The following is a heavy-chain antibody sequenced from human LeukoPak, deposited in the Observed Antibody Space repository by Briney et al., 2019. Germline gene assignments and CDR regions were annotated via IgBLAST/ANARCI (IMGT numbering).Heavy chain of an antibody. V-gene: IGHV4-38-2*02. CDR1: GYSISSGYY. D-gene: IGHD5-18*01. CDR2: IYYSGST. J-gene: IGHJ6*03. Sequence: PSETLSLTCTVSGYSISSGYYWGWIRQPPGKGLEWIGSIYYSGSTYYNPPLKSRVTISVDTSKNQFSLKLSSVTAADTAVYYCARDGGYTAMDYYYYYYMDVWGKGTTVTVSS. CDR3: ARDGGYTAMDYYYYYYMDV.